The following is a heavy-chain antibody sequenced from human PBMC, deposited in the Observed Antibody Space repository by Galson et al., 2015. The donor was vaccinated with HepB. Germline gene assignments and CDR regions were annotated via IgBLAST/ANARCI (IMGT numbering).Heavy chain of an antibody. CDR1: GFTFRNYW. J-gene: IGHJ2*01. D-gene: IGHD2-2*01. CDR3: ARDFRYCTSTNCPAFYFFDL. CDR2: IKRDGTKK. Sequence: SLRLSCAASGFTFRNYWMNWVRQAPGKGLEWVANIKRDGTKKFYVDSVKGRFTISRDNAKNSLYLQMNSLRAEDTAVYSCARDFRYCTSTNCPAFYFFDLWGRGTLVTVSS. V-gene: IGHV3-7*01.